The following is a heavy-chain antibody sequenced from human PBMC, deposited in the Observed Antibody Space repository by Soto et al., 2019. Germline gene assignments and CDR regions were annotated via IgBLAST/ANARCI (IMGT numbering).Heavy chain of an antibody. CDR3: AKIRSAGEPDY. J-gene: IGHJ4*02. V-gene: IGHV1-69*13. Sequence: ASVRVSCKASGGTFSSYAISWVRQAPGQGLEWMGGIIPIFGTANYAQKFQGRVTITADESTSTAYMELSSLRSEDTAVYYCAKIRSAGEPDYWGQGTLVTVSS. CDR1: GGTFSSYA. CDR2: IIPIFGTA.